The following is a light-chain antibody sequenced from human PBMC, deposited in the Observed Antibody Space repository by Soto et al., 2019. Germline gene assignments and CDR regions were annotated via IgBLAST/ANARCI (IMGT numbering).Light chain of an antibody. CDR1: QSVSSSY. V-gene: IGKV3-20*01. Sequence: EIVFTQSPCTLSLSPGERATLSRRASQSVSSSYLAWYQQKPGQAPRLLIYSASSRATGIPDRFSGSGSGTDYTLTISRLEPEDFAVYYCQQYGYSFWTFGQGTKVDIK. J-gene: IGKJ1*01. CDR3: QQYGYSFWT. CDR2: SAS.